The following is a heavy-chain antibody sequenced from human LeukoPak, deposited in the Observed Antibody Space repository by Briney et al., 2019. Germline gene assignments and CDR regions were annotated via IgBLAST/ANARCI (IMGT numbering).Heavy chain of an antibody. D-gene: IGHD2-21*02. J-gene: IGHJ5*02. CDR1: GYTFTSYG. V-gene: IGHV1-2*02. Sequence: GASVKVSCKASGYTFTSYGISWVRQAPGQGLEWMGWINPNSGGTNYAQKFQGRVTMTRDTSISTAYMELSRLRSDDTAVYYCARGLLLSRNWFDPWGQGTLVTVSS. CDR2: INPNSGGT. CDR3: ARGLLLSRNWFDP.